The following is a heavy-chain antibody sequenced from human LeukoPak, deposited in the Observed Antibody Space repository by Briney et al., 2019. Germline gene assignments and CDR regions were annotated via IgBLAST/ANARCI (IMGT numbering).Heavy chain of an antibody. V-gene: IGHV4-31*03. J-gene: IGHJ3*02. D-gene: IGHD3-22*01. CDR3: ARDRAEVITNAFDI. CDR1: GGSISSGGYY. CDR2: IYYSGST. Sequence: KPSQTLSLTCTVSGGSISSGGYYWSWIRQHPGKGLEWIGYIYYSGSTYYNPSLKSRATISVDTSKNQFSLKLSSVTAADTAVYYCARDRAEVITNAFDIWGQGTMVTVSS.